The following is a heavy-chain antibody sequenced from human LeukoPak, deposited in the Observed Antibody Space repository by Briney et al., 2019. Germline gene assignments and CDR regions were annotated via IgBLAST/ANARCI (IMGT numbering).Heavy chain of an antibody. CDR1: GYTFTGYY. J-gene: IGHJ4*02. CDR2: INPNSGGT. D-gene: IGHD2-2*01. CDR3: ASGTTDIVVVPATLRNYYFDY. V-gene: IGHV1-2*02. Sequence: ASVKVSCKAPGYTFTGYYMHWVRQAPGQGLEWMGWINPNSGGTNYAQKFQGRVTMTRDTSISTAYMELSRLRSDDTAVYYCASGTTDIVVVPATLRNYYFDYWGQGTLVTVSS.